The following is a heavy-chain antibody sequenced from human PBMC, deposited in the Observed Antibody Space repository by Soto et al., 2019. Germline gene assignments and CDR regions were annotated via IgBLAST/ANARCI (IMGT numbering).Heavy chain of an antibody. CDR1: GGSINSYY. Sequence: SETLSLTCTVSGGSINSYYLSWIRQPPGKGLEWIGYIYYSGSTNYNPSLKSRVTISVDTSKNQFSLKLSSVTAADTAVYYCARDPNRNYDILTGYSPYNWFDPWGQGTLVTVSS. V-gene: IGHV4-59*01. CDR3: ARDPNRNYDILTGYSPYNWFDP. D-gene: IGHD3-9*01. CDR2: IYYSGST. J-gene: IGHJ5*02.